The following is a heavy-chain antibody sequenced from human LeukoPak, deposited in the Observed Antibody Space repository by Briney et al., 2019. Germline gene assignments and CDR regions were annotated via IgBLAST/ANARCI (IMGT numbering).Heavy chain of an antibody. Sequence: ASVKVSCKASGYTFTSYGISWVRQAPGQGLEWMGWISAYNGNTNYAQKLQGRVTMTTDTSTSTAYMELRSRRSDDTALYYCARSGGCYDNGGYYRHWGQGTLVTVSS. D-gene: IGHD3-22*01. V-gene: IGHV1-18*01. J-gene: IGHJ4*02. CDR2: ISAYNGNT. CDR3: ARSGGCYDNGGYYRH. CDR1: GYTFTSYG.